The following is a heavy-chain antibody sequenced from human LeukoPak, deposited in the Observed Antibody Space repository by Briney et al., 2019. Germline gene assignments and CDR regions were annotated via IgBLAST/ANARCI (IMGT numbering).Heavy chain of an antibody. CDR2: IYHSGST. V-gene: IGHV4-38-2*02. Sequence: SETLSLTCTVSGYSISSGYYWGWIRPPPGKGLEWIGSIYHSGSTYYNPALKSRVTISVDTSKNQFSLKLSSVTAADTAVYYCARRVPGYDSSGPEDAFDIWGQGTMVTVSS. CDR3: ARRVPGYDSSGPEDAFDI. CDR1: GYSISSGYY. D-gene: IGHD3-22*01. J-gene: IGHJ3*02.